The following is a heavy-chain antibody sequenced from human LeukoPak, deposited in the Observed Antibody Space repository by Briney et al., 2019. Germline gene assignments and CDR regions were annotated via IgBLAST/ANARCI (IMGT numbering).Heavy chain of an antibody. D-gene: IGHD3-22*01. CDR3: AKQIYYDRSGFDS. CDR1: GFSFAEYT. J-gene: IGHJ4*02. Sequence: GGSLRLSCAASGFSFAEYTMHWVRQAPGKGLEWVSLISWDGGSTFYADSVKGRFTISRDNNKYSLYLQMNSLRTDDTALYYCAKQIYYDRSGFDSWGQGTLVTVSS. CDR2: ISWDGGST. V-gene: IGHV3-43*01.